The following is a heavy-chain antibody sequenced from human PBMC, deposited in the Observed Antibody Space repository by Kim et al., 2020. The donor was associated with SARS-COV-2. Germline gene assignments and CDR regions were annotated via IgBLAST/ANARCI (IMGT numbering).Heavy chain of an antibody. D-gene: IGHD1-1*01. J-gene: IGHJ3*02. CDR3: ARHKMSTNAFDI. CDR2: T. V-gene: IGHV4-4*02. Sequence: TNYNPALSGRVTISLDKSKNQVSLTLTTVTAVDTAIYYCARHKMSTNAFDIWGQGTTVTVSS.